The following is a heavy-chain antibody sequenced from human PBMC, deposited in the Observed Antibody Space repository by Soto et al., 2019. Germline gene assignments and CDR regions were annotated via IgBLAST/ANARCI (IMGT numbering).Heavy chain of an antibody. Sequence: ASVKVSCKVSGYTLSELSMHWVRQAPGKVREWMGVFDPEDGETIYAHKFQGRVTMTEDTSTDTAYMELSSLRSEDTAVYYCATAFTMIVVPYPLDIWGQGTMVTVSS. V-gene: IGHV1-24*01. CDR2: FDPEDGET. CDR3: ATAFTMIVVPYPLDI. J-gene: IGHJ3*02. CDR1: GYTLSELS. D-gene: IGHD3-22*01.